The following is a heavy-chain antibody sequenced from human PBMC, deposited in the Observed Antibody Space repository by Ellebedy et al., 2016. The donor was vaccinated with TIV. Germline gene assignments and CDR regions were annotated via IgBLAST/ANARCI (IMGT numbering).Heavy chain of an antibody. CDR1: GFTFSNYW. CDR3: ARRYFDL. CDR2: IKKDGSEI. V-gene: IGHV3-7*01. J-gene: IGHJ2*01. Sequence: GGSLRLSXAASGFTFSNYWMSWVRQAPGKGLEWVANIKKDGSEIYYVNSVKGRCTISRDNAKNSLYLQMNSLRAEDTAVYYCARRYFDLWGRGTLVTVSS.